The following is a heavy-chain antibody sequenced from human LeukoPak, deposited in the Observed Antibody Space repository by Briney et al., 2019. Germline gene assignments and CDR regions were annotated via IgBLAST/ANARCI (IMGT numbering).Heavy chain of an antibody. CDR2: IYPADSDT. CDR3: ARLSTAVSPTYGFDI. V-gene: IGHV5-51*01. J-gene: IGHJ3*02. CDR1: GFSFTNYW. D-gene: IGHD5/OR15-5a*01. Sequence: GESLKISCKGSGFSFTNYWIGWVRQMPEKDLEWMGIIYPADSDTRYSPSFQGQVTISADKSISTAYLQWSSLKASDTAMYFCARLSTAVSPTYGFDIWGQGTLLTVSS.